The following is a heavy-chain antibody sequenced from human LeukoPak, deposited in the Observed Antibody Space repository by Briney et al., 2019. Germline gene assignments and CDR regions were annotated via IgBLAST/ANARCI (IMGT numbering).Heavy chain of an antibody. CDR3: ARVRVILTTMASFSY. D-gene: IGHD3-9*01. CDR2: IGGSSSSL. CDR1: GFTFSIYS. Sequence: SGESLRLSCAASGFTFSIYSMNWVRQAPGKGLEWVSSIGGSSSSLYYADSVKGRFTISRDNSENTLYLQLNSLRPDDTAVYYCARVRVILTTMASFSYWGQGTLVTVSS. J-gene: IGHJ4*02. V-gene: IGHV3-21*01.